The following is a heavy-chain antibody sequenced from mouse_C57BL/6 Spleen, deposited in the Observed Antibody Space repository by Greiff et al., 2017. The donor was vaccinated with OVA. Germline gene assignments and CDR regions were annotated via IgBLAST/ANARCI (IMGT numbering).Heavy chain of an antibody. CDR3: ARSPYYRKWYFDV. Sequence: QVHVKQSGAELVRPGTSVKMSCKASGYSFTNYWIGWAKQRPGHGLEWIGDIYPGGGYTNYNEKFKGKATLTADKSSSTAYMLYISLTSEDSAIYYCARSPYYRKWYFDVWGTGTTVTVSS. V-gene: IGHV1-63*01. CDR1: GYSFTNYW. CDR2: IYPGGGYT. J-gene: IGHJ1*03. D-gene: IGHD2-10*01.